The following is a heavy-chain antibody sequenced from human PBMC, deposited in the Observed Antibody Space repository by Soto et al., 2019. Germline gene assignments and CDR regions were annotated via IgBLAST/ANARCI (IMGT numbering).Heavy chain of an antibody. CDR2: IYYSGHT. Sequence: SETLSLTCTVSGGSISGYYWSWIRQPPGKGLEWIGYIYYSGHTSYNPSLKSRVTISIDTSKNQFSLKLSSVTVADTAVYYCARALTVAGYYFDYWGQGALVTVS. J-gene: IGHJ4*02. D-gene: IGHD6-19*01. CDR3: ARALTVAGYYFDY. CDR1: GGSISGYY. V-gene: IGHV4-59*01.